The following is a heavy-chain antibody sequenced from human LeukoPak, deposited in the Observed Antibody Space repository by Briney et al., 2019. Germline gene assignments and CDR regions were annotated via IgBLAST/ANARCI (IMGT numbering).Heavy chain of an antibody. J-gene: IGHJ4*02. CDR3: AGSLHY. V-gene: IGHV3-7*01. CDR1: GFTFSTYW. Sequence: QTGGSLRLSCAASGFTFSTYWMNWVRQAPGKGLEWVANIKQDGSEKYYVDSVKGRFTISRDNAKNSLYLQMNSLRAEDTATYYSAGSLHYRGQGIQVTVSS. CDR2: IKQDGSEK.